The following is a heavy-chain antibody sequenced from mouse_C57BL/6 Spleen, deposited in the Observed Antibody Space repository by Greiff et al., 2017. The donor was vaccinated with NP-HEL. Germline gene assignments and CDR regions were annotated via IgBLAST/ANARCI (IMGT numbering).Heavy chain of an antibody. CDR3: TKNLLLRSGFAY. D-gene: IGHD1-1*01. CDR1: GYTFTSYW. V-gene: IGHV1-5*01. J-gene: IGHJ3*01. CDR2: IYPGNSDT. Sequence: EVQLQQSGTVLARPGASVKMSCKTSGYTFTSYWMHWVKQRPGQGLEWIGAIYPGNSDTSYNQKFKGKAKLTAVTSASTAYMELSSLTNEDSAVYYCTKNLLLRSGFAYWGQGTLVTVSA.